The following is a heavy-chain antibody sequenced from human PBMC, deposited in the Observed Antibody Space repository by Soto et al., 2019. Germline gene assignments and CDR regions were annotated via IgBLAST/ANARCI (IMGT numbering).Heavy chain of an antibody. CDR2: INSDGSST. CDR1: GFTFSSYG. J-gene: IGHJ4*02. V-gene: IGHV3-74*01. CDR3: ARAYYYGSGSYFHSAVGFDY. Sequence: GGSLRLSCAASGFTFSSYGMHWVRQAPGKGLEWVSRINSDGSSTSYADSVKGRFTISRDNAKNTLYLQMNSLRAEDTAVYYCARAYYYGSGSYFHSAVGFDYWGQGILVTVSS. D-gene: IGHD3-10*01.